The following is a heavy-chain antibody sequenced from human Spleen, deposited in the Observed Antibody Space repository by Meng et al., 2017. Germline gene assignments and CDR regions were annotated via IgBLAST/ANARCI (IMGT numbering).Heavy chain of an antibody. CDR2: INHSGST. D-gene: IGHD4-11*01. J-gene: IGHJ4*02. Sequence: QVKRQQWGAILLTPSDTLSLTCVVSGGSFSDYYWSWIRQPPGKGLEWIGEINHSGSTNYNPSLESRATISVDTSQNNLSLKLSSVTAADSAVYYCARGPTTMAHDFDYWGQGTLVTVSS. CDR3: ARGPTTMAHDFDY. V-gene: IGHV4-34*02. CDR1: GGSFSDYY.